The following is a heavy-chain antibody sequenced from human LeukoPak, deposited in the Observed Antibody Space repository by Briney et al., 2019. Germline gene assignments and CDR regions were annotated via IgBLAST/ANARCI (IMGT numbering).Heavy chain of an antibody. Sequence: GGSLRLSCAASGFTFSNHWMSWVRQAPGKGLEWVANIKQDGSEKYYVDSVKGRFTISRDNAKNSLYLQMNSLKAEDTAVYYCASSSREYWGQGTLVTVSS. CDR3: ASSSREY. CDR1: GFTFSNHW. CDR2: IKQDGSEK. J-gene: IGHJ4*02. D-gene: IGHD6-13*01. V-gene: IGHV3-7*01.